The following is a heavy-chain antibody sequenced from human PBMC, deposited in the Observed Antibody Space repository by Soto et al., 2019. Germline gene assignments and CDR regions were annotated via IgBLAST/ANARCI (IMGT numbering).Heavy chain of an antibody. CDR1: GFTFDSYA. CDR3: AKDTVGVSSFWSGYYSDGLDV. V-gene: IGHV3-23*01. Sequence: EVKLLESGGGLAQPGGSLRLSCVGSGFTFDSYAISWVRQAPGERLQWIAAISGSADGTDYAHSVRGRFTISRDNAKKTVHLQMDSLRVEDTAVYFCAKDTVGVSSFWSGYYSDGLDVWGQGTLVTVS. CDR2: ISGSADGT. J-gene: IGHJ3*01. D-gene: IGHD3-3*01.